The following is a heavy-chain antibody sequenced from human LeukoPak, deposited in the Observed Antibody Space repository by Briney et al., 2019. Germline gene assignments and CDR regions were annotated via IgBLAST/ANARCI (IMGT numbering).Heavy chain of an antibody. CDR2: MNPNSGNT. J-gene: IGHJ3*02. Sequence: ASVKVSCKASGYTFTSYDINWVRQATGRGLEWMGWMNPNSGNTGYAQKFQGRVTITRNTSISTAYMELSSLRSEDTAVYYCARAKPDMVRGVITVAGAFDIWGQGTMVTVSS. CDR1: GYTFTSYD. D-gene: IGHD3-10*01. V-gene: IGHV1-8*03. CDR3: ARAKPDMVRGVITVAGAFDI.